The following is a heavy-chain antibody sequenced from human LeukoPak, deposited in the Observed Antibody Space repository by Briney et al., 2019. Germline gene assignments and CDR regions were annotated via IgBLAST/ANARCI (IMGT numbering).Heavy chain of an antibody. J-gene: IGHJ3*02. CDR3: ARYCSRTSCYSTAFDI. CDR1: GYSISSGYY. V-gene: IGHV4-38-2*02. CDR2: IYHSGSA. Sequence: SETLSLTCTVSGYSISSGYYWGWIRQPPGKGLEWIGSIYHSGSAYYNPSLKSRVTISEDTSKNQFSLKLSSVTAADTAVYFCARYCSRTSCYSTAFDIWGQGTMVAVSS. D-gene: IGHD2-2*01.